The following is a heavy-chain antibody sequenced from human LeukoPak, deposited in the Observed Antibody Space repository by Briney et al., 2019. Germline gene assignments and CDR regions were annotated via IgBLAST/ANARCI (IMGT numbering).Heavy chain of an antibody. CDR3: ARDTTTYSSSWPDAFDI. Sequence: SETLSLTCTVSGGSISSYYWSWIRQPPGKGLEWTGYIYYSGSTNYNPSLKSRVTISVDTSKNQFSLKLSSVTAADTAVYYCARDTTTYSSSWPDAFDIWGQGTMVTVSS. D-gene: IGHD6-13*01. CDR2: IYYSGST. CDR1: GGSISSYY. V-gene: IGHV4-59*01. J-gene: IGHJ3*02.